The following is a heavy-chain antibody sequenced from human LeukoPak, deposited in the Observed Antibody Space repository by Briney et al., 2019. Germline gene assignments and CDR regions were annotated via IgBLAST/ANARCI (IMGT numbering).Heavy chain of an antibody. CDR3: VSDLCGGDDQ. V-gene: IGHV3-74*01. CDR2: IDEDGKTI. Sequence: GESLRLSCAASGFTFNSYWVHWVRQAPGKGLVWVSRIDEDGKTIDYADSVKGRFTISRDNAKDTLYLQMSSLRDEDTAVYYCVSDLCGGDDQWGRGTLVTVSS. D-gene: IGHD2-21*02. CDR1: GFTFNSYW. J-gene: IGHJ4*02.